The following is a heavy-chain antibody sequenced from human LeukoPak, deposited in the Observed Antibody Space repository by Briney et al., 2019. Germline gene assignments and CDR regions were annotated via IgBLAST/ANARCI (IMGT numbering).Heavy chain of an antibody. J-gene: IGHJ4*02. D-gene: IGHD6-19*01. V-gene: IGHV1-69*04. CDR3: ARVDSSGWYKIDY. CDR1: GGTFSSYA. Sequence: AASVKVSCKASGGTFSSYAISWVRQAPGQGLEWMGRIIPILGTANYAQKFQGRVTITADKSTSTAYMELSSLRSEDTAVYYCARVDSSGWYKIDYWGQGTLVTVSS. CDR2: IIPILGTA.